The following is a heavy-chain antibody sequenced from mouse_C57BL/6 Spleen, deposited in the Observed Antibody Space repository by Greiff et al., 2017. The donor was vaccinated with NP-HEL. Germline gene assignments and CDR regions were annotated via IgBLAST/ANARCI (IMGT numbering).Heavy chain of an antibody. CDR3: ARSYYYSNDYYAMDY. V-gene: IGHV1-69*01. D-gene: IGHD2-5*01. J-gene: IGHJ4*01. CDR2: IDPSDSYN. CDR1: GYTFTSYW. Sequence: QVQLQQPGAELVMPGASVKLSCKASGYTFTSYWMHWVKQRPGQGLEWIGEIDPSDSYNNYNQKFKGKSTLTVDKSSSTAYMQLSSLTSEDSAVYYCARSYYYSNDYYAMDYWGQGTSVTVSS.